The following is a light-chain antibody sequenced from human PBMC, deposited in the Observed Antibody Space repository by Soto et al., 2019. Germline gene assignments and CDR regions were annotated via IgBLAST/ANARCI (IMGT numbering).Light chain of an antibody. Sequence: DIQMTQSPSSLSASVGDRVTITCRASQSISSYLNCYQQKPGKAPNLLIYAASGLQTGVPSRFSGSGSGTDFTLSISSLQREDFATYYCQQSYITPPGTFGQGTKVDIK. V-gene: IGKV1-39*01. CDR1: QSISSY. J-gene: IGKJ1*01. CDR3: QQSYITPPGT. CDR2: AAS.